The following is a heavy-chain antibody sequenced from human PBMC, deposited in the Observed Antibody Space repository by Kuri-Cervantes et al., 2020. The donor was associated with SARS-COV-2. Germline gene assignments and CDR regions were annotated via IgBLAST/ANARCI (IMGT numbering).Heavy chain of an antibody. CDR2: ISSSSSTI. CDR3: ARPVTRRYYDFWSGYLPVAFDI. V-gene: IGHV3-48*01. D-gene: IGHD3-3*01. CDR1: GFTFSSYS. J-gene: IGHJ3*02. Sequence: GGSLRLSCAASGFTFSSYSMNWVRQAPWKGLEWVSYISSSSSTIYYADSVKGRFTISRDNAKNSLYLQMNSLRAEDTAVYYCARPVTRRYYDFWSGYLPVAFDIWGQGTMVTVSS.